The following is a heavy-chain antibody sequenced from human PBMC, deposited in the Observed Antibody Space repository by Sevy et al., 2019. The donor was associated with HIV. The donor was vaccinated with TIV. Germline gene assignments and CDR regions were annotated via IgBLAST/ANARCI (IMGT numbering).Heavy chain of an antibody. J-gene: IGHJ4*02. CDR2: IYYSGST. CDR3: ARVRGGYSGFGGFDY. Sequence: SETLSLTCTVSSGSVSSGSYYWSWIRQPPGKGLEWIGYIYYSGSTNHNPSLKRRVTISVDTSKNQFSLKLNSVTAADTAVYYCARVRGGYSGFGGFDYWGQGTLVTVSS. D-gene: IGHD5-12*01. CDR1: SGSVSSGSYY. V-gene: IGHV4-61*01.